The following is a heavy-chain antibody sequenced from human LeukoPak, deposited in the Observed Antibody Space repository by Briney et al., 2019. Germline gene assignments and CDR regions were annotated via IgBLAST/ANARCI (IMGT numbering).Heavy chain of an antibody. Sequence: PSLTLSLICTVSGGPISSSSYYWGWVRQPPGKGLEWVGSIYYSGSTYYNLSVQSRVTISVDTSKNQHSLKLSSVTAADTAVYYCASGRITMIVVVTPSHYWGQGTLVTVSS. V-gene: IGHV4-39*01. CDR2: IYYSGST. CDR3: ASGRITMIVVVTPSHY. J-gene: IGHJ4*02. CDR1: GGPISSSSYY. D-gene: IGHD3-22*01.